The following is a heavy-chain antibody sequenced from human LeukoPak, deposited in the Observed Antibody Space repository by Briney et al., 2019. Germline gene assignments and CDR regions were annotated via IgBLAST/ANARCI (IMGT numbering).Heavy chain of an antibody. CDR3: ARAGYSSEFDS. V-gene: IGHV3-74*03. CDR2: INSDGYSI. Sequence: GSLTLSCAASGFTFSTYAMSWVGQAPGKGLVWVSRINSDGYSITYADSVKGRFTISRDNAKNTMYLQMNSLIAEDTAVYFCARAGYSSEFDSWGQGTLVTVTS. D-gene: IGHD6-19*01. CDR1: GFTFSTYA. J-gene: IGHJ5*01.